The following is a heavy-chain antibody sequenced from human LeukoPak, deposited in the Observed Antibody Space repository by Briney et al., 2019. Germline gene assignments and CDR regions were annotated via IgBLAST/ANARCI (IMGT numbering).Heavy chain of an antibody. Sequence: ASVKVSCKASGYTFTSYGISWVRQAPGQGLEWMGWISAYNGNTNYAQKLQGRVTMTTDTSTSTAYMELRSLRSDDTAVYYCARGSYCSGGSCYSYYMDVWGKGTTVTVSS. V-gene: IGHV1-18*01. CDR2: ISAYNGNT. J-gene: IGHJ6*03. CDR3: ARGSYCSGGSCYSYYMDV. CDR1: GYTFTSYG. D-gene: IGHD2-15*01.